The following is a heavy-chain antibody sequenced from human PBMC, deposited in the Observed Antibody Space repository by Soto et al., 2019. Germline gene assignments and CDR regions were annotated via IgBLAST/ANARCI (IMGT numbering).Heavy chain of an antibody. CDR3: ARDGYDGSGSPYPAY. CDR2: IYYLGST. V-gene: IGHV4-59*01. D-gene: IGHD3-10*01. J-gene: IGHJ4*02. Sequence: SETLSLTCSVSGGSMSEYFWGWIRQSPGKGLEWIGYIYYLGSTDYNPSLKSRVTISVDTSKRQFSLRLTSVTAADTAVYYCARDGYDGSGSPYPAYWGPGTQVTVSS. CDR1: GGSMSEYF.